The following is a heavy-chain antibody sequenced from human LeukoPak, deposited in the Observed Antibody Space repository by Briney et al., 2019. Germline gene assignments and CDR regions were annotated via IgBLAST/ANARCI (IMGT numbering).Heavy chain of an antibody. Sequence: ASVKVSCKASGYGFSDYYMHWVRQPPGQGLEYMGWINPNSGDNSSPQKFQGRVSMTRDTSITTLSMELTSLRSGDTAVYFCARGGGIQSCGGKTCFRGFVYWGQGTLVTVSS. D-gene: IGHD2-21*01. V-gene: IGHV1-2*02. CDR3: ARGGGIQSCGGKTCFRGFVY. CDR1: GYGFSDYY. CDR2: INPNSGDN. J-gene: IGHJ4*02.